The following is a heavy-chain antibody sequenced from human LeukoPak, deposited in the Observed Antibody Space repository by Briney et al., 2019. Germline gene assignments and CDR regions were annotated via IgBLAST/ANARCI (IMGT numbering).Heavy chain of an antibody. V-gene: IGHV1-8*01. CDR1: GYTLTSYD. J-gene: IGHJ4*02. D-gene: IGHD6-19*01. CDR2: MNPNSGNT. CDR3: ARVAVAM. Sequence: GASVKVSWKASGYTLTSYDINWVLKATGQRLEWMGWMNPNSGNTGYAQKFQGRVTMTRNTSISTAYMELSSLRSEDTAVYYCARVAVAMWGQGTLVTVSS.